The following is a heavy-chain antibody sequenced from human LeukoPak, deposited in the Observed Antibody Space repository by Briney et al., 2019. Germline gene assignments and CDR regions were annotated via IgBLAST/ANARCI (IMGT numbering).Heavy chain of an antibody. CDR2: IKRDGSEK. Sequence: GASLRLSWAASGFTFSSYWMSWVRQAPGKGLEWVANIKRDGSEKYYVDSVKGRFTISRDNAKNSLYLQMNSLRAEDTAVYYCASGWQQLVLSAFDIWGQGTMVTVSS. D-gene: IGHD6-13*01. CDR3: ASGWQQLVLSAFDI. J-gene: IGHJ3*02. CDR1: GFTFSSYW. V-gene: IGHV3-7*01.